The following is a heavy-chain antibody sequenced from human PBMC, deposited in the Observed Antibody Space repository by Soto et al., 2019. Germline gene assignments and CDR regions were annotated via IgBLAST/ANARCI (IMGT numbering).Heavy chain of an antibody. CDR3: AKDRGYYCGSGSKNYYYYGSDV. D-gene: IGHD3-10*01. CDR1: GFTFSSYG. Sequence: QVQLVESGGGVVQPGRSLRLSCAASGFTFSSYGMHWVRQAPGKGLEWVAVISYDGSNKYYADSVKGRFTISRDNSKNMLYLQMNSLRADDTAVYYCAKDRGYYCGSGSKNYYYYGSDVWGQGTTVTVSS. V-gene: IGHV3-30*18. J-gene: IGHJ6*02. CDR2: ISYDGSNK.